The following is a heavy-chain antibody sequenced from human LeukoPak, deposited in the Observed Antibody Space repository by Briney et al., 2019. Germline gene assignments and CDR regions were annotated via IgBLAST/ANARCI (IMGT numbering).Heavy chain of an antibody. D-gene: IGHD4-23*01. J-gene: IGHJ6*02. CDR1: GGSLSGYY. CDR2: INHSGST. CDR3: ARASHGGKDYYYGMDV. Sequence: SETLSLTCAVYGGSLSGYYWSWIRQPPGKELEWIGEINHSGSTNYNPSLKSRVTISVDTSKKQFSLRLSSVTAADTAVYYCARASHGGKDYYYGMDVWGQGTTVTVSS. V-gene: IGHV4-34*01.